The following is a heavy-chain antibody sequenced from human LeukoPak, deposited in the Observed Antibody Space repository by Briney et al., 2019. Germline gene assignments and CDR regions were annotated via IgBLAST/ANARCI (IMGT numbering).Heavy chain of an antibody. CDR2: INPNTGGT. CDR1: GFTFTGYY. D-gene: IGHD6-6*01. V-gene: IGHV1-2*02. J-gene: IGHJ5*02. Sequence: ASVKVSCKASGFTFTGYYPHWVRQAPGQGLEWMGFINPNTGGTVYAQKFHGRVIITRDTSITTAHMELRRLTSDDTAVYYCARDRPNNWFDPWGQGTLVTVSS. CDR3: ARDRPNNWFDP.